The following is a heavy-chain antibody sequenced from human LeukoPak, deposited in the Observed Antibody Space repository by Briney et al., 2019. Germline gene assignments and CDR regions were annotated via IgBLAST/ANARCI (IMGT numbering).Heavy chain of an antibody. CDR2: INTDSSAI. V-gene: IGHV3-48*01. CDR1: GVTVSSNY. D-gene: IGHD4-23*01. J-gene: IGHJ4*02. Sequence: GGSLRLSCAVSGVTVSSNYMSWVRQAPGKGLEWISYINTDSSAIYYADSVRGRFTISRDNAKNSLCLQINSLRAEDTAVYYCARTVGHIDYWGQGTLVTVSS. CDR3: ARTVGHIDY.